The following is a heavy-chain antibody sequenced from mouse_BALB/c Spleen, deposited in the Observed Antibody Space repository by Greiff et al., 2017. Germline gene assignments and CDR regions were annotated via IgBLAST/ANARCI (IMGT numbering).Heavy chain of an antibody. V-gene: IGHV14-4*02. CDR3: NAWGGNYFPFDY. CDR2: IDPENGDT. J-gene: IGHJ2*01. D-gene: IGHD2-1*01. Sequence: VQLKQSGAELVRSGASVKLSCTASGFTIKDYYMHWVKQRPEQGLEWIGWIDPENGDTEYAPKFQGKATMTADTSSNTAYLQLSSLTSEDTAVYYCNAWGGNYFPFDYWGQGTTLTVSS. CDR1: GFTIKDYY.